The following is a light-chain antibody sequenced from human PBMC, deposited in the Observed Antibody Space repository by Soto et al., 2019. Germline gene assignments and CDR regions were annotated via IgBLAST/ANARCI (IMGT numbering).Light chain of an antibody. CDR2: GAS. Sequence: EIVLKHSPATLSLSPCERAALSLSASQSVSSSYLAWYQQKPGQAPRLLIYGASSRATGIPDRFSGSGSGTDFTLTISRLEPEDFAVYYCQQYGSSPPAFGQGTKVDIK. CDR1: QSVSSSY. CDR3: QQYGSSPPA. V-gene: IGKV3-20*01. J-gene: IGKJ1*01.